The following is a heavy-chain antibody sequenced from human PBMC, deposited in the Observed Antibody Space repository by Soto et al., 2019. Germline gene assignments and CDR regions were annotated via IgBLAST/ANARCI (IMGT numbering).Heavy chain of an antibody. Sequence: GGSLRLSCAASGFTVSSNHMSWVRQAPGKGLEWVSVIYSGGSTYYADSVKGRFTISRHNSKNTMYLQMNSLRAEDTAVYYCARDRWYYDTSGSISRAFDYWGRGTLVTVSS. J-gene: IGHJ4*02. CDR1: GFTVSSNH. CDR3: ARDRWYYDTSGSISRAFDY. D-gene: IGHD3-22*01. CDR2: IYSGGST. V-gene: IGHV3-53*04.